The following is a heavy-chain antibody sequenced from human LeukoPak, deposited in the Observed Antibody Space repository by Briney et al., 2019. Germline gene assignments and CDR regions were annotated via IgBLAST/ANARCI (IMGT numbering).Heavy chain of an antibody. D-gene: IGHD2-2*01. V-gene: IGHV3-30*04. CDR1: GFTFSKYT. CDR3: AMRPG. Sequence: GRSLRLSCAASGFTFSKYTMHWVRQAPGKGLEWVPFMSFDGSNKYYADSVRDRFTISRDNSKNTLFLQMNSLRVEDTAIYYCAMRPGGGQGTLVIVSS. CDR2: MSFDGSNK. J-gene: IGHJ4*02.